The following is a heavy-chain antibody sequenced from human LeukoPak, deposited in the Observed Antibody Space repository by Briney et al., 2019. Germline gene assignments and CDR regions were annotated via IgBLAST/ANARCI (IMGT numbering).Heavy chain of an antibody. J-gene: IGHJ4*02. CDR3: ARVSSVVRWVSYFDY. CDR2: IYYSGST. D-gene: IGHD2-21*01. V-gene: IGHV4-39*07. CDR1: GGSISSSSYY. Sequence: SETLSLTCTVSGGSISSSSYYWGWIRQPPGKGLEWIGSIYYSGSTYYNPSLKSRVTISVDTSKNQFSLKLSSVTAADTAVYYCARVSSVVRWVSYFDYWGQGTLVTVSS.